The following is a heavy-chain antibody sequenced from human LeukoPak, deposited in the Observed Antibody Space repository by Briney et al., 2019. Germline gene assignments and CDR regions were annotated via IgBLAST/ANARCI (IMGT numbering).Heavy chain of an antibody. Sequence: SETLSLTCTVSGGSISSYYWSWIRQPPGKGLEWIGYIYYSGSTNYNPSLKGRVTISVDASKNQFSLKLSSVTAADTAVYYCARGSDLGDRTDAFDIWGQGTMVTVSS. CDR3: ARGSDLGDRTDAFDI. J-gene: IGHJ3*02. CDR1: GGSISSYY. CDR2: IYYSGST. D-gene: IGHD3-10*01. V-gene: IGHV4-59*08.